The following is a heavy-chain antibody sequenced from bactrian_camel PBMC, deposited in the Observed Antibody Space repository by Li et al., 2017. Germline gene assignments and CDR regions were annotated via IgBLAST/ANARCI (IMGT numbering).Heavy chain of an antibody. CDR1: GYTLPLY. Sequence: QVQLVESGGGSVQAGGSLRLSCTASGYTLPLYMAWFRRIPGQGREGVAAIGGDGSTNCADDVQGRFIISRDNTKNIVTLEMNALKTEDTAIYFCAARWPSTANCDSDLHEYNYWGQRTQVTVS. D-gene: IGHD3*01. V-gene: IGHV3S53*01. J-gene: IGHJ4*01. CDR3: AARWPSTANCDSDLHEYNY. CDR2: IGGDGST.